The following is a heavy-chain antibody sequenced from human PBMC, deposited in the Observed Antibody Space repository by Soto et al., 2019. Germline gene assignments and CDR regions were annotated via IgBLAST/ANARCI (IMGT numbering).Heavy chain of an antibody. V-gene: IGHV3-30*18. CDR3: AKGRALDGLGY. D-gene: IGHD3-3*02. CDR2: ISYDGSNK. CDR1: GFTFSSYG. Sequence: QVQLVESGGGVVQPGGSLRLSCAASGFTFSSYGMHWVRQAPGKGLEWVAVISYDGSNKYYADSVKGRVTISRDNSKNTLYLQMNRLRAAERAVYYCAKGRALDGLGYWGQGTPVTVSS. J-gene: IGHJ4*02.